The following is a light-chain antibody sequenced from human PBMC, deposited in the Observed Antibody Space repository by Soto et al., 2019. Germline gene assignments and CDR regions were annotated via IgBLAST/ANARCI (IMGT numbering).Light chain of an antibody. Sequence: IVMTQSPLSLPVTPGEPASISCRSSQSLLHSDGYNYLDWYLQKPGQSPQLLIYLGSSRASGVPDRFSGSVSGTDFTLKISRVEAEDVGIYYCMQALQSPQVTFGPGTKVDIK. J-gene: IGKJ3*01. V-gene: IGKV2-28*01. CDR1: QSLLHSDGYNY. CDR3: MQALQSPQVT. CDR2: LGS.